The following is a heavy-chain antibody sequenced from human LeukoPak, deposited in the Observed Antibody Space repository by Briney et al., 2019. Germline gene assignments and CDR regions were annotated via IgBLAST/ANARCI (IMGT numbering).Heavy chain of an antibody. D-gene: IGHD2-8*01. V-gene: IGHV4-59*08. J-gene: IGHJ6*02. CDR1: GGSISIYY. CDR2: FSHSGSP. Sequence: SETLSLTCSVSGGSISIYYWSWIRQSPGKGLEWLGYFSHSGSPKYNPSLKSRVTISVDTSRNQFSLKLKSVTAEDTAVYYCARACTDGVCYTNYFYAMDVWGQGTTATV. CDR3: ARACTDGVCYTNYFYAMDV.